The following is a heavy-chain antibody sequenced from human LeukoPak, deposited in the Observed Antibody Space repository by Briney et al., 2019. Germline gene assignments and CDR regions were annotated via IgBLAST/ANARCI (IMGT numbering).Heavy chain of an antibody. V-gene: IGHV1-8*01. J-gene: IGHJ4*02. CDR2: MNPNSGNT. D-gene: IGHD3-3*01. CDR3: ARVKVGYDFWSGYENHFDY. CDR1: GYTFTSYD. Sequence: ASVKVSCKASGYTFTSYDINWVRQATGQGLEWMGWMNPNSGNTGYAQKFQGRVTMTRNTFISTAYMELSSLRSEDTAVYYCARVKVGYDFWSGYENHFDYWGQGTLVTVSS.